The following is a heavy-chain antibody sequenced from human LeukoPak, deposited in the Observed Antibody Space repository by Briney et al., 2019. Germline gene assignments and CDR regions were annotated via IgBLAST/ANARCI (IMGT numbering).Heavy chain of an antibody. CDR2: IWHDGSNK. CDR3: ARGQEYYYDSSAYSKFDY. CDR1: GFTFNNYG. V-gene: IGHV3-33*01. J-gene: IGHJ4*02. Sequence: GRSLRLSCAASGFTFNNYGMHWVRQAPGKGLEWVAAIWHDGSNKYYADSVKGRFTISRDNSKNTLYLQMNSLRAEDTALYYCARGQEYYYDSSAYSKFDYWGQGTLVTVSS. D-gene: IGHD3-22*01.